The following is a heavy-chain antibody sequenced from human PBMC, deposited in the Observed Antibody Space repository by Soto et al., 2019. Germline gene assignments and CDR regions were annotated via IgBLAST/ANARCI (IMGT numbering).Heavy chain of an antibody. Sequence: GASVKVSCKVSGYTLTELSMHWVRQAPGKGLEWMGGFDPEDGETIYAQKFQGRVTMTEDTSTDTAYMELSSLRSEDTAVYYCATIPGQGYYYGMDVWGQGTTVTVSS. D-gene: IGHD3-10*01. CDR1: GYTLTELS. J-gene: IGHJ6*02. CDR3: ATIPGQGYYYGMDV. CDR2: FDPEDGET. V-gene: IGHV1-24*01.